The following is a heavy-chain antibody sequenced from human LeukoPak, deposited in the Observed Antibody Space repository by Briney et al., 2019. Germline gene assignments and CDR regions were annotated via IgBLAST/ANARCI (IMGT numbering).Heavy chain of an antibody. CDR1: GFTVSSNY. Sequence: GGSLRLSCAASGFTVSSNYMSWVRQAPGKGLEWVSVIYSGGSTYYADSVKGRFTISRDNSKNTLYLQMNSLRAEDTAVYYCARGTRGHSEVLQWLVREYYFDYWGQGTLVTVSS. CDR3: ARGTRGHSEVLQWLVREYYFDY. V-gene: IGHV3-66*01. CDR2: IYSGGST. J-gene: IGHJ4*02. D-gene: IGHD6-19*01.